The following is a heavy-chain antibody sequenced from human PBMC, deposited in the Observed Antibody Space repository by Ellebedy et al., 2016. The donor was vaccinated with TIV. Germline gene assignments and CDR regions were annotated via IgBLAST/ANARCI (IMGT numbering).Heavy chain of an antibody. J-gene: IGHJ4*02. V-gene: IGHV3-21*01. D-gene: IGHD3-9*01. CDR3: AREITWGLRYFD. CDR2: ISSSSSYI. Sequence: PGGSLRLSCAASGFTFSSYSMNWVRQAPGKGLEWVSSISSSSSYIYYADSVKGRFTISRDNAKNSLYLQMNSLRAEDTAVYYCAREITWGLRYFDWGQGTLVTVSS. CDR1: GFTFSSYS.